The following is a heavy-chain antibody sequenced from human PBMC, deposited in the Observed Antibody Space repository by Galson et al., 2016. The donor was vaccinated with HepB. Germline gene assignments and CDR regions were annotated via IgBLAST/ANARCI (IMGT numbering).Heavy chain of an antibody. Sequence: SETLSLTCAVYGGSFSSYYWSWIRQPPTKGLEWIGEINHSGGTYYNPSLKTRVTISVATSKKQFSLKLSSVTAADTAVYYCARIRGYKTDYWGQGTLVTVSS. J-gene: IGHJ4*02. CDR2: INHSGGT. D-gene: IGHD5-24*01. CDR1: GGSFSSYY. CDR3: ARIRGYKTDY. V-gene: IGHV4-34*01.